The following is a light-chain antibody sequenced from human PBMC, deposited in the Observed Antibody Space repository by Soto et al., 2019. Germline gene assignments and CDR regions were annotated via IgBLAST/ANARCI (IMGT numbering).Light chain of an antibody. CDR2: DAS. CDR1: QSVRSDY. V-gene: IGKV3-20*01. J-gene: IGKJ1*01. Sequence: EIVLTQSPGTLSLSPGERATLSCRASQSVRSDYLAWYQQKPGQAPRLLIYDASSRATGIPARFSGSGSGTDFTLTINRLEPEDFAVYYCQQYDSSPRTFGQGTKVDIK. CDR3: QQYDSSPRT.